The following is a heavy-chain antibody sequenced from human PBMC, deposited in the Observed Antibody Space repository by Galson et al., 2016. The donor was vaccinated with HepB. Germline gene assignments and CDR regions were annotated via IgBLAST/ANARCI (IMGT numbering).Heavy chain of an antibody. Sequence: CAISGDSVSSSTAAWNWIRQSPTRGLEWLGRTYYRSKWYLEYAVSVKSRITISPDTSKTQFSLQLNSVTPEDTAVYYCVRLIATPVYGLDVWGQGTTVTVSS. CDR2: TYYRSKWYL. CDR3: VRLIATPVYGLDV. J-gene: IGHJ6*02. V-gene: IGHV6-1*01. D-gene: IGHD6-6*01. CDR1: GDSVSSSTAA.